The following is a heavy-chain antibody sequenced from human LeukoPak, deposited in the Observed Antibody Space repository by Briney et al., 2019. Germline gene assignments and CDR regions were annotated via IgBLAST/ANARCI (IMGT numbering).Heavy chain of an antibody. CDR2: ISGSGGST. CDR3: ARGSYDRNGMDV. D-gene: IGHD3-9*01. Sequence: GGSLRLSCAASGFTFSSYAMSWVRQAPGKGLEWVSAISGSGGSTYYADSVKGRFTISRDNSKNTLYLQMNSLRAEDTAVYYCARGSYDRNGMDVWGQGTTVAVSS. V-gene: IGHV3-23*01. CDR1: GFTFSSYA. J-gene: IGHJ6*02.